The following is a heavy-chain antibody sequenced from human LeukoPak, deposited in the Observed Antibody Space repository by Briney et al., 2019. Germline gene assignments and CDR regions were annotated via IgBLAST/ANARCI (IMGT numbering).Heavy chain of an antibody. J-gene: IGHJ3*02. D-gene: IGHD6-6*01. CDR1: GCSINSGSYY. CDR3: ARFSSSAFDI. Sequence: SETLSLTCTVSGCSINSGSYYWSWIRQPAGKGLEWIGRIYTSGSTNYNPSLKSRVTISVDTSKNQFSLKLSSVTAADTAVYYCARFSSSAFDIWGQETMVTVSS. V-gene: IGHV4-61*02. CDR2: IYTSGST.